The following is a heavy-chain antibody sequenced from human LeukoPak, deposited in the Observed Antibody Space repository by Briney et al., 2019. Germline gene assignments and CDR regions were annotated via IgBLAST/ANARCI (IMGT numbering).Heavy chain of an antibody. CDR1: GVSISSNC. CDR2: IYYSGST. V-gene: IGHV4-59*08. D-gene: IGHD3-10*01. Sequence: SESLSLSCTASGVSISSNCLSWIRQPPGKGLEWIGYIYYSGSTNYNPSLKSRVTISVDKSKNQFSLKLSSVTAADTAVYYCARHWGTGTTLDYWGQGTLVTVSS. CDR3: ARHWGTGTTLDY. J-gene: IGHJ4*02.